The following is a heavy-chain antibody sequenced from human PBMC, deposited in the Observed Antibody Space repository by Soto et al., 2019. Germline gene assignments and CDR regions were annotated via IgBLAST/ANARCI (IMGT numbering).Heavy chain of an antibody. CDR2: IYHSGST. CDR3: ARPPYSYSGYDETYFDY. Sequence: SETLSLTCAVSGYSITSGYYWGWIRQPPGKGLEWIGSIYHSGSTYYNPSLKSRVTISVDTPQKLFSLKLSSVTAADTAVYYCARPPYSYSGYDETYFDYWGQGTLVTVSS. J-gene: IGHJ4*02. V-gene: IGHV4-38-2*01. D-gene: IGHD5-12*01. CDR1: GYSITSGYY.